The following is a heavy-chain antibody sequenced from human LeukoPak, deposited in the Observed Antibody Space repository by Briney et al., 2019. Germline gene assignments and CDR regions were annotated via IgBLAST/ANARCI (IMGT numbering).Heavy chain of an antibody. Sequence: SETLSLTCAVYGGSFSGYYWSWIRQPPGKGLEWIGYIYYSGSTYYNPSLKSRVTISVDTSKNQFSLKLSSVTAADTAVYYCARAYYYDSSGYEAWGQGTLVTVSS. CDR2: IYYSGST. CDR3: ARAYYYDSSGYEA. J-gene: IGHJ5*02. CDR1: GGSFSGYY. V-gene: IGHV4-34*09. D-gene: IGHD3-22*01.